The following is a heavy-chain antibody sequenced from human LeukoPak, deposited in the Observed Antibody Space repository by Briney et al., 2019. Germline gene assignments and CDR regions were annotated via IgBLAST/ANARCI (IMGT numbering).Heavy chain of an antibody. CDR3: AKDEVFSSAWYFEY. CDR1: GFTFSSYG. Sequence: GGSLRLSCAASGFTFSSYGMHWVRQAPGKGLEWVAFIRSDGSIKYYTESLKGRFTISRDNSKNTLYLQMNSLRAEDTAVYYCAKDEVFSSAWYFEYWGQGTLVTVSS. CDR2: IRSDGSIK. J-gene: IGHJ4*02. V-gene: IGHV3-30*02. D-gene: IGHD6-19*01.